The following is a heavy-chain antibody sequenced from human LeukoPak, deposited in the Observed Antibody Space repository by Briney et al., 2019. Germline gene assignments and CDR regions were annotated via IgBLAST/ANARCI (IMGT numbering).Heavy chain of an antibody. CDR1: GFSLSTSGVG. D-gene: IGHD3-10*01. J-gene: IGHJ4*02. Sequence: SGPTLVNPTQTLTLTCTFSGFSLSTSGVGVGWIRQPPGKALEWLALIYWDDDKRYSPSLKSRLTITKDTSKNQVVLTMTNMDPVDTATYYCAHSLWSYGSGDVYYFDYWGQGTLVTVSS. V-gene: IGHV2-5*02. CDR3: AHSLWSYGSGDVYYFDY. CDR2: IYWDDDK.